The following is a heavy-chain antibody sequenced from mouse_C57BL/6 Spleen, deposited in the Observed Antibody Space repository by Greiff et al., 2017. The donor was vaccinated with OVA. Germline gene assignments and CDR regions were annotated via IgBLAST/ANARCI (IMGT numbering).Heavy chain of an antibody. CDR1: GYTFTSYW. V-gene: IGHV1-64*01. J-gene: IGHJ2*01. CDR2: IHPNSGST. CDR3: ASPSYSNYPYYFDY. Sequence: QVQLQQPGAELVKPGASVKLSCKASGYTFTSYWMHCVKQRPGQGLEWIGMIHPNSGSTNYNEKFKSKATLTVDKSSSTAYMQLSSLTSEDSAVYYCASPSYSNYPYYFDYWGQGTTLTVSS. D-gene: IGHD2-5*01.